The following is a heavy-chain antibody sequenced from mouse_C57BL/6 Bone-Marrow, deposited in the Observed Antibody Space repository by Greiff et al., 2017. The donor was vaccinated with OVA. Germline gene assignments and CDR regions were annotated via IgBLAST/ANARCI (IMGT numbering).Heavy chain of an antibody. CDR3: AVAVYYCGLDY. D-gene: IGHD1-1*01. CDR1: GYTFTSYA. Sequence: QVQLQQSGPELVKPGASVKLSCKASGYTFTSYALNWVKQRPGQGLEWIGWIYPRDGSTKYNEKFKGQATLTVDTSSSTAYMELTSLTSEDSACYLSAVAVYYCGLDYWGQGTTLTVSS. J-gene: IGHJ2*01. CDR2: IYPRDGST. V-gene: IGHV1-85*01.